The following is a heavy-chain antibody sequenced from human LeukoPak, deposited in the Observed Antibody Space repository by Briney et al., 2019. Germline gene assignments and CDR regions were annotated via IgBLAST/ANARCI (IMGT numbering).Heavy chain of an antibody. CDR1: GGSFSGYY. D-gene: IGHD2-2*01. J-gene: IGHJ5*02. Sequence: PSETLSLTCAVYGGSFSGYYWSWIRQPPGKGLEWIGEINHSGSTNYNPSLKSRVTISVDTSKNQFSLKLSSVTAADTAVYYCARGSCSSTSCYRWFDPWGQGTLVTVSS. CDR2: INHSGST. CDR3: ARGSCSSTSCYRWFDP. V-gene: IGHV4-34*01.